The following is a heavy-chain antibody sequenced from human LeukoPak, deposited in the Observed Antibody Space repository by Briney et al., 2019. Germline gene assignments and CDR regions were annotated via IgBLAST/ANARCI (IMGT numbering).Heavy chain of an antibody. CDR3: AKHHYDSTGYEAQDAFDI. CDR1: GFTFSSYA. D-gene: IGHD3-22*01. Sequence: TGGSLRLSCAASGFTFSSYAMHWVRQAPGEGLEWVAVISYDGSNKNYADSVKGRFTISRDNSKNTLYLQMNSLRAEDTAVYYCAKHHYDSTGYEAQDAFDIWGQGTMVTVSS. CDR2: ISYDGSNK. J-gene: IGHJ3*02. V-gene: IGHV3-30-3*02.